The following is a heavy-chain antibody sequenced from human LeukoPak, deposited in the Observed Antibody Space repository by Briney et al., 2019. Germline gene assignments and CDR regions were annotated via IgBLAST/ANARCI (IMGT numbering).Heavy chain of an antibody. CDR2: TYYTGTT. CDR1: GGSTISHY. J-gene: IGHJ3*02. V-gene: IGHV4-59*11. D-gene: IGHD4-17*01. CDR3: AGLRSRALDI. Sequence: SETLSLTCSVSGGSTISHYWSWLRQPPGKGLEWIAYTYYTGTTNYNPSLKSRVTISLDTSKDQFSLRLSSVTAADTAVYYCAGLRSRALDIWGPGTMVSVSS.